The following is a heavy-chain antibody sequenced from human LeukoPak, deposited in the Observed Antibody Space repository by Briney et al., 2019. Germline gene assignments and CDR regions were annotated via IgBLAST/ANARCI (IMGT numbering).Heavy chain of an antibody. CDR2: IYYSWRT. J-gene: IGHJ4*02. D-gene: IGHD4-23*01. CDR3: ARHSSMTTVVFVY. V-gene: IGHV4-39*01. CDR1: GGSISSCNYY. Sequence: SESLSLTCPVSGGSISSCNYYWGWIRGPPGKGLEGFGGIYYSWRTYYNPSRKSLVTISVHTSKRQFSLKLNSVTAADTAVYYCARHSSMTTVVFVYWGQGTLVTVSS.